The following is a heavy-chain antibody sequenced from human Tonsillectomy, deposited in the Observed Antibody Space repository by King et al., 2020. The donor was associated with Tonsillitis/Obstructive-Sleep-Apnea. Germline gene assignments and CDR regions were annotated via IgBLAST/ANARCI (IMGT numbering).Heavy chain of an antibody. Sequence: VQLVESGGGLVQPGGSLRLSCAASGFTFSSYSMNWVRQAPGKGLEWVSYISGSGSPIYYADSVKVRFTISRDNAKNSLYLQMNSLRHEDTAVYYCVRDHLWGFDYWGQGILVTVSS. D-gene: IGHD3-16*01. CDR2: ISGSGSPI. CDR3: VRDHLWGFDY. CDR1: GFTFSSYS. V-gene: IGHV3-48*02. J-gene: IGHJ4*02.